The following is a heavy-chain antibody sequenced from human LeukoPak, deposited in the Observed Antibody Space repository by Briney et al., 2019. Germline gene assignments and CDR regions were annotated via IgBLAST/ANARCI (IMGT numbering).Heavy chain of an antibody. V-gene: IGHV1-69*13. Sequence: ASVKVSCKVSGYTLTELSMHWVRQAPGQGLEWMGGIIPIFGTANYAQKFQGRVTITADESTSIAYMELSSLRSEDTAVYYCARGASPRGQTYNWFDPWGQGTLVTVSS. CDR2: IIPIFGTA. CDR1: GYTLTELS. J-gene: IGHJ5*02. CDR3: ARGASPRGQTYNWFDP.